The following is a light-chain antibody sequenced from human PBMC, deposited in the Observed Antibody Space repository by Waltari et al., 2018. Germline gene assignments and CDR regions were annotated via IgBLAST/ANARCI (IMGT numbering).Light chain of an antibody. J-gene: IGLJ1*01. V-gene: IGLV2-14*03. CDR2: DVT. CDR3: SSYTTSSTVYV. Sequence: QSALHQPASVSVSPGQSITISCTATSSDVGTYDYVSWYQQHPGKAPNLMIYDVTKRPSGIANRFSGSKSGNTASLTISGLQAEDEADYYCSSYTTSSTVYVFGTGTKVTVL. CDR1: SSDVGTYDY.